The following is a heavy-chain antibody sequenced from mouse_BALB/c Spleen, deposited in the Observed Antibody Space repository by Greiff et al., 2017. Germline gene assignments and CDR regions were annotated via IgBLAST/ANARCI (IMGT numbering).Heavy chain of an antibody. CDR2: IDTSDSYT. Sequence: VQLQQPGAELVMPGASVKMSCKASGYTFTDYWMHWVKQRPGQGLEWIGAIDTSDSYTSYNQKFKGKATLTVDESSSTAYMQLSSLTSEDSAVYYCALLLRLHFAYWGQGTLVTVSA. J-gene: IGHJ3*01. CDR3: ALLLRLHFAY. CDR1: GYTFTDYW. D-gene: IGHD1-2*01. V-gene: IGHV1-69*01.